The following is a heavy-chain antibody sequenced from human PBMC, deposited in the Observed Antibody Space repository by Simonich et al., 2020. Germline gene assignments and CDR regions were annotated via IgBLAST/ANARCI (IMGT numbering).Heavy chain of an antibody. Sequence: QVQLQESGPGLVKPSETLSLTCAVSGYSISSSSYYWGWIRQPPGKGLEGIGSIDYSGSTYYNPSLKSRDTISVDTSKNQFSLKLSSVTDADTAVYYCARRPRLTNFADAFDIWGQGTMVTVSS. J-gene: IGHJ3*02. CDR3: ARRPRLTNFADAFDI. D-gene: IGHD4-4*01. CDR2: IDYSGST. CDR1: GYSISSSSYY. V-gene: IGHV4-39*01.